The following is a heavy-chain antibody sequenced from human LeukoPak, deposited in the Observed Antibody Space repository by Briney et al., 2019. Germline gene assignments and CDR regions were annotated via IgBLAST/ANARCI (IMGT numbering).Heavy chain of an antibody. CDR2: ITWNSRDI. CDR1: GLRFDDDA. D-gene: IGHD6-13*01. CDR3: TKRSGGRSIAASTDYYYDMDV. J-gene: IGHJ6*02. Sequence: PGGSMRLSCAASGLRFDDDAMHWVRQAPGKGLEWVSCITWNSRDIGYAESVKGRFTISRDNAKKSLFLQMNSLRPEDTALYYCTKRSGGRSIAASTDYYYDMDVWGQGTTVTVSS. V-gene: IGHV3-9*01.